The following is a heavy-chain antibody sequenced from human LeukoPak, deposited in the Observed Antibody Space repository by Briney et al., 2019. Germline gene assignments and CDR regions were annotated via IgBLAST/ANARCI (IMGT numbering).Heavy chain of an antibody. Sequence: SETLSLTCTVSGGSVSSSTYYWGWIRQPLGKGLEWIGSVYYTGSTYYNPSLESRVTMSADTSKNHFSLKLRSVTAADTAVYYCARFSNSSSHYGMDVWGQGTTVTVSS. CDR1: GGSVSSSTYY. CDR3: ARFSNSSSHYGMDV. D-gene: IGHD3-22*01. V-gene: IGHV4-39*02. CDR2: VYYTGST. J-gene: IGHJ6*02.